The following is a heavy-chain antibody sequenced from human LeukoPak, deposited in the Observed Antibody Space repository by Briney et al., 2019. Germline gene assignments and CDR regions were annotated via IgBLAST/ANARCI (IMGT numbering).Heavy chain of an antibody. V-gene: IGHV4-34*01. CDR2: INHSGST. Sequence: SETLSLTCAVYGGSFSGYYWSWIRQPPGKGLEWIGEINHSGSTTYNPFLESRVTISVETSKNQFSLKLSSVTAADTAVYYCARAPSGYYYDSSGYYYVYYFDYWGEGTLVTVSS. J-gene: IGHJ4*02. D-gene: IGHD3-22*01. CDR3: ARAPSGYYYDSSGYYYVYYFDY. CDR1: GGSFSGYY.